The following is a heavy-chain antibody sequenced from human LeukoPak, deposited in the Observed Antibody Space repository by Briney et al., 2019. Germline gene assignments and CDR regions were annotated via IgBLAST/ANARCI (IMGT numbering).Heavy chain of an antibody. CDR1: GGSNNSYY. Sequence: KPSETLSLSCTVSGGSNNSYYWSWIRQPPGKGLEWIGYTHPSGNTNYSPSLKCRVTISIDTSRNQFSLKLSSVTAADTAVYYCAREAPKKGWFDPWGQGTLVTVSS. CDR3: AREAPKKGWFDP. J-gene: IGHJ5*02. CDR2: THPSGNT. V-gene: IGHV4-4*09.